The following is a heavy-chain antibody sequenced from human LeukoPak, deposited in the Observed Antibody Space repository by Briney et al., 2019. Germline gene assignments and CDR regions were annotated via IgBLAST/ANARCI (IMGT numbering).Heavy chain of an antibody. CDR2: IYYSGST. D-gene: IGHD6-19*01. CDR3: AREGIAVAEGFDP. J-gene: IGHJ5*02. Sequence: SETLSLTCTVSGGSISSYYWSWIRQPPGKGREWIGYIYYSGSTNYNPSLKSRVTISVDTSKNQFSLKLSSVTAADTAVYYCAREGIAVAEGFDPWGQGTLVTVSS. CDR1: GGSISSYY. V-gene: IGHV4-59*01.